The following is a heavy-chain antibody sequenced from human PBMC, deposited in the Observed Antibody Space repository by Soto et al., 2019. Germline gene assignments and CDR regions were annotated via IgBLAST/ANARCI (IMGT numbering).Heavy chain of an antibody. V-gene: IGHV1-69*02. CDR2: IISILGIA. CDR1: GGTFSSYT. Sequence: QVQLVQSGAEVKKPGSSVKVSCKASGGTFSSYTISCVRQAPGQGLEWMGRIISILGIANYAQKFQGRVTITADKTTSTAFMELSSLRSEDTAVYYCARGPADELDSPPYYYYYYYMDVWGKGTTVTVSS. D-gene: IGHD1-1*01. CDR3: ARGPADELDSPPYYYYYYYMDV. J-gene: IGHJ6*03.